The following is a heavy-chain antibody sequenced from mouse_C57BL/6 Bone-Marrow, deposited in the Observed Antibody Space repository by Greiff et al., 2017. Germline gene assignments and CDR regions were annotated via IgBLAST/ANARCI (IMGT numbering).Heavy chain of an antibody. D-gene: IGHD2-4*01. Sequence: EVQGVESGEGLVKPGGSLKLSCAASGFTFSSYAMSWVRQTPEKRLEWVAYISSGGDYIYYADTVKGRFTISRDNARNTLYLQMSSLKSEDTAMYYCTRESYDSFAYWGQGTLVTVSA. CDR2: ISSGGDYI. J-gene: IGHJ3*01. CDR1: GFTFSSYA. CDR3: TRESYDSFAY. V-gene: IGHV5-9-1*02.